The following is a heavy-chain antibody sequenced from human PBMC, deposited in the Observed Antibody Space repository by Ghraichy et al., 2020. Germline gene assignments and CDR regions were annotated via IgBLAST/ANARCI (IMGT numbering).Heavy chain of an antibody. J-gene: IGHJ3*02. Sequence: SVKVSCKASGGTFSSYAISWVRQAPGQGLEWMGGIIPIFGTANYAQKFLGRVTITTDESTSTAYMELSSLRSEDTAVYYCARSSYYYDSSGYPFDAFDIWGQGTMVTVSS. CDR3: ARSSYYYDSSGYPFDAFDI. V-gene: IGHV1-69*05. CDR1: GGTFSSYA. D-gene: IGHD3-22*01. CDR2: IIPIFGTA.